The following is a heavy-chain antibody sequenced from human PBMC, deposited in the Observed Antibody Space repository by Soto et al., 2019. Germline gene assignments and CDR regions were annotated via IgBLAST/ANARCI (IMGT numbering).Heavy chain of an antibody. Sequence: ASVKVSCKASGYTFTSYGISWVRQAPGQGLEWMGWISAYNGNTKYAQKLQGRVTMTTDTSTSTAYMELRSLRSEDTAVYYCARDLAAALIDFWGQGILVTVSS. CDR3: ARDLAAALIDF. J-gene: IGHJ4*02. D-gene: IGHD6-25*01. V-gene: IGHV1-18*01. CDR2: ISAYNGNT. CDR1: GYTFTSYG.